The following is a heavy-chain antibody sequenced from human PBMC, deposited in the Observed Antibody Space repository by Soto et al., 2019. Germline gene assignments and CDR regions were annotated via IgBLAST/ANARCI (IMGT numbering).Heavy chain of an antibody. Sequence: SVKVSCKASGGTFSSYAISWVRRAPGQGLEWMGGIIPIFGTANYAQKFQGRVTITADESTSTAYMELSSLRSEDTAVYYCARGRGWYYYDSSGPFDYWGQGTLVTVSS. CDR3: ARGRGWYYYDSSGPFDY. CDR1: GGTFSSYA. V-gene: IGHV1-69*13. J-gene: IGHJ4*02. CDR2: IIPIFGTA. D-gene: IGHD3-22*01.